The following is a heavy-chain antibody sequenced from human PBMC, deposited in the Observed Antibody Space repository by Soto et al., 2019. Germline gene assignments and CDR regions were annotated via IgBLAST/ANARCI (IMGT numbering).Heavy chain of an antibody. V-gene: IGHV4-59*01. CDR3: ARATCSSTSCYAWLVWFDP. Sequence: SETLSLTCTVSGGSISSYYWSWIRQPPGKGLEWIGYIYYSGSTNYNPSLKSRVTISVDTSKNQFSLKLSSVTAADTAVYYCARATCSSTSCYAWLVWFDPWGQGTLVTVSS. J-gene: IGHJ5*02. CDR2: IYYSGST. D-gene: IGHD2-2*01. CDR1: GGSISSYY.